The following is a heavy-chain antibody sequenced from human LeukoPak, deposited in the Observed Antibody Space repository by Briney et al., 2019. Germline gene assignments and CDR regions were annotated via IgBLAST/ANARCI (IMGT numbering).Heavy chain of an antibody. Sequence: PGGSLRLSCAASGFTVSSNYMSWVRQAPGKGLEWVSVIYSGGSTYYADSVKGRFTISRDNSKNTLYLQMNSLRAEDTAVYYCARERSSWGVTDAFDIWGQGTMVTVSS. CDR2: IYSGGST. CDR3: ARERSSWGVTDAFDI. D-gene: IGHD6-13*01. V-gene: IGHV3-53*01. CDR1: GFTVSSNY. J-gene: IGHJ3*02.